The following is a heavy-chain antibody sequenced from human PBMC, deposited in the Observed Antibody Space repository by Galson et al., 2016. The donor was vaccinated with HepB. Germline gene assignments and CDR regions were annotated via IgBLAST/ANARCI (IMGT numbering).Heavy chain of an antibody. Sequence: SLRLSCAASGFTFSNAWMSWVRQAPGKGLEWVGRIKSKTDGGTTDYAATVKGRFSISRDDSKNTLYLQMNSPKTEATAVYYCRYGMDVWGQGTTVTVSS. CDR3: RYGMDV. CDR2: IKSKTDGGTT. V-gene: IGHV3-15*01. J-gene: IGHJ6*02. CDR1: GFTFSNAW.